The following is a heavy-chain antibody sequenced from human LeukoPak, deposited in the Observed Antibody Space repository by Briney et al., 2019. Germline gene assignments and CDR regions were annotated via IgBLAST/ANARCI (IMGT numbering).Heavy chain of an antibody. J-gene: IGHJ4*02. CDR1: DGSFSGYY. Sequence: SETLSLTCAVYDGSFSGYYWNWIRQPPGKGLEWIGKINHSGSANYNTSLKGRVTISGDKSKNQFSLKMSSVTAADTAVYYCARDSGGFGLDYWGQGILVTVSS. D-gene: IGHD3-16*01. CDR3: ARDSGGFGLDY. CDR2: INHSGSA. V-gene: IGHV4-34*01.